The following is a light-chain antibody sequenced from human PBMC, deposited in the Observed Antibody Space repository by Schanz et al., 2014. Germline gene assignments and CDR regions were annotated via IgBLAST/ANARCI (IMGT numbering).Light chain of an antibody. V-gene: IGKV2-28*01. J-gene: IGKJ4*01. Sequence: DIVMTQSPLSLPVTPGEPASISCRSSQSLLHSNGYNYLDWYVQKPGQSPQLLIYLGSTRASGVPDRFSGSGSGTDFTLKISRVEAEDVGVYYCMQGTHWPTTFGGGTKVEIK. CDR2: LGS. CDR3: MQGTHWPTT. CDR1: QSLLHSNGYNY.